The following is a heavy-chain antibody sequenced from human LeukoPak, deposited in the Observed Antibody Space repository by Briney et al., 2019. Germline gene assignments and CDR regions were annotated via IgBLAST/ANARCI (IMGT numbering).Heavy chain of an antibody. J-gene: IGHJ4*02. D-gene: IGHD2-2*01. Sequence: ASVKVSCKASGYTFTSYYMHWVRQAPGQGLEWMGIINPSGGSTSYAQKFQGRVTMTRDTSTSTVYVELSSLRSEDTAVYYCAREDIVVVPAAKLFDYWGQGTLVTVSS. CDR2: INPSGGST. CDR3: AREDIVVVPAAKLFDY. CDR1: GYTFTSYY. V-gene: IGHV1-46*01.